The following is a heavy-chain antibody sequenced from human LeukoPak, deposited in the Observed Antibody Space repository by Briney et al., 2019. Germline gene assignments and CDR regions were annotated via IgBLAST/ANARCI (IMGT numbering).Heavy chain of an antibody. CDR2: ISASSVYI. J-gene: IGHJ4*02. V-gene: IGHV3-21*01. CDR3: ARDVDTAMVTIDY. Sequence: GGSLRLSCAASGFTFTTYSMNWVRQAPGKGREWVSSISASSVYIYYSDSVKGRFTISRDNAKNSLYLQMNSLRAEDTAVYYCARDVDTAMVTIDYWGQGTLVTVSS. D-gene: IGHD5-18*01. CDR1: GFTFTTYS.